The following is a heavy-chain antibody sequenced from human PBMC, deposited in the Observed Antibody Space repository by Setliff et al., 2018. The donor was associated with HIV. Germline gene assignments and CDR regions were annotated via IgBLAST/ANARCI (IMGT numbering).Heavy chain of an antibody. CDR3: ATGANYYGSGSRYWYFDL. CDR2: IYYSGST. J-gene: IGHJ2*01. Sequence: SETLSLTCAVSGDSISSSNWWSWVRQSPGKGLEWIGSIYYSGSTYYNPSLKSRVTISVDTSKNQFSLKLSSVTAADTAVYYCATGANYYGSGSRYWYFDLWGRGTLVTVSS. CDR1: GDSISSSNW. D-gene: IGHD3-10*01. V-gene: IGHV4-39*01.